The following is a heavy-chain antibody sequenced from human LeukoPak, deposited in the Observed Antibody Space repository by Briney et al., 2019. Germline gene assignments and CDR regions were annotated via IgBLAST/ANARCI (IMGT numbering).Heavy chain of an antibody. Sequence: PGGALRLSCSASGFTFSSYAMHWVRQAPGKGLEYVLAISSTGGSTYYADSVKGRFTISRDNSKNTVYFQMSSLRTEDTAAYYCVKGGQYTRSALFDYWGQGTLVTVSS. CDR3: VKGGQYTRSALFDY. CDR2: ISSTGGST. D-gene: IGHD6-6*01. V-gene: IGHV3-64*05. J-gene: IGHJ4*02. CDR1: GFTFSSYA.